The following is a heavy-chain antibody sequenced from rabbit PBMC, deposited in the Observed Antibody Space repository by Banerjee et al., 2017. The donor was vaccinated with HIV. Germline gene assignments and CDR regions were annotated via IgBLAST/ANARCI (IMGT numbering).Heavy chain of an antibody. D-gene: IGHD6-1*01. CDR1: GFDLSSRYY. J-gene: IGHJ3*01. CDR2: IYGASSGGT. V-gene: IGHV1S40*01. CDR3: ARSYVDYGYVTRLDL. Sequence: QSLEESGGDLVKPGASLTLTCTASGFDLSSRYYMCWVRQAPGKGLEWIVCIYGASSGGTAYATWAKGRFTISKTSSTTVTLQTASLTGADTATHFCARSYVDYGYVTRLDLWGQGTLVTVS.